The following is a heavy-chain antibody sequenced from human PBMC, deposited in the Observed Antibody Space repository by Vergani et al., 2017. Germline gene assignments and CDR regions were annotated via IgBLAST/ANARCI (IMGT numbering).Heavy chain of an antibody. CDR3: ARDGVAASFDY. CDR2: IKQDGSEK. J-gene: IGHJ4*02. CDR1: GFTFSSYW. D-gene: IGHD6-19*01. Sequence: EVQLVESGGGLVQPGGSLRLSCAASGFTFSSYWMSWVRQAPGKGLEWVANIKQDGSEKYYVDSVKGRFTISRDNAKNSLYLQMNSLRAEDTALYYCARDGVAASFDYWGQGTLVTVSS. V-gene: IGHV3-7*01.